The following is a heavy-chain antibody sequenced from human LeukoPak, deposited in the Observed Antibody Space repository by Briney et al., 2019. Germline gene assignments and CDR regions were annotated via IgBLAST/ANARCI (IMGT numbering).Heavy chain of an antibody. CDR3: ARDLGDIALVVYAADAFDI. J-gene: IGHJ3*02. Sequence: QPGGSLRLSCAASGFTFSSYSMNWVRQAPGKGLEWVSYISSSSSTIYYADSVKGRFTISRDNAKNSLYLQMNSLRAEDTAVYYCARDLGDIALVVYAADAFDIWGQGTMVTVSS. CDR2: ISSSSSTI. V-gene: IGHV3-48*04. D-gene: IGHD2-8*01. CDR1: GFTFSSYS.